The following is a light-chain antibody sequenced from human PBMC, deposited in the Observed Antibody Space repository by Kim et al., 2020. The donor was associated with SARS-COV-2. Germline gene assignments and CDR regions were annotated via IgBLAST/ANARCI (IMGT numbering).Light chain of an antibody. V-gene: IGLV6-57*01. CDR3: QSYDSDNWV. J-gene: IGLJ3*02. CDR1: SGSIVGDY. Sequence: NFMLTQSHSESESPGKTVTISCTRSSGSIVGDYVQWYQQRPGSSPTSVIYENNQRPSGVPDRFSGSIDSSSNSASLTISGLKTEDEADYYCQSYDSDNWVFGGGTQLTVL. CDR2: ENN.